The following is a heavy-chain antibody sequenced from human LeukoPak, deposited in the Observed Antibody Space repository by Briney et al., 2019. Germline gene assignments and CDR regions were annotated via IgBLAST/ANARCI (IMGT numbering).Heavy chain of an antibody. CDR1: GFNFNIYR. CDR2: ISSSSSTI. V-gene: IGHV3-48*02. CDR3: ARTSISYDTSAYWAYYGMDV. J-gene: IGHJ6*02. Sequence: GGSLRLSCAASGFNFNIYRMNWVRQAPGKGLEWVSYISSSSSTIYYADFVKGRFTISRDNAKNSLYLQMNSLRDEDTAVYYCARTSISYDTSAYWAYYGMDVWGHGTTVTVSS. D-gene: IGHD3-22*01.